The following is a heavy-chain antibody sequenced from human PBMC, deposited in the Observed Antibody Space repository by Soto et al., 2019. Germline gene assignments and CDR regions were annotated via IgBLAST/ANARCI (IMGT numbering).Heavy chain of an antibody. CDR1: GYSFTSYW. J-gene: IGHJ6*02. CDR3: ARSPAAAGPTSKNYGMDV. D-gene: IGHD6-13*01. CDR2: IYPGDSDT. Sequence: GESLKISCKGSGYSFTSYWIGWVRQMPGKGLEWMGIIYPGDSDTRYSPSFQGQVTISADKSISTAYLQWSSLKASDTAMYYCARSPAAAGPTSKNYGMDVWGQGTTVTVSS. V-gene: IGHV5-51*01.